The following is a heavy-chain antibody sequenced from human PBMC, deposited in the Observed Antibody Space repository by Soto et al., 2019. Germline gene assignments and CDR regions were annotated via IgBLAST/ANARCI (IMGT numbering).Heavy chain of an antibody. CDR3: ARSVNYDFWSGYYTSSPHFDY. Sequence: ASVKVSCKASGGTFSSYAISWVRQAPGQRLEWMGWINAGNGNTKYSQKFQGRVTITRDTSASTAYMELSSLRSEDTAVYYCARSVNYDFWSGYYTSSPHFDYWGQGTLVTVSS. D-gene: IGHD3-3*01. V-gene: IGHV1-3*01. J-gene: IGHJ4*02. CDR2: INAGNGNT. CDR1: GGTFSSYA.